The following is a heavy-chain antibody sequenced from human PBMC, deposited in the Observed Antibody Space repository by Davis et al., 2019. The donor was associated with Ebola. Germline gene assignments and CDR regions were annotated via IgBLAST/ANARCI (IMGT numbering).Heavy chain of an antibody. D-gene: IGHD5-24*01. J-gene: IGHJ6*02. Sequence: SETLSLTCAVYGGSFSGYYWSWIRQPPGKGLEWIGEIYHSGSTNYNPSLKSRVTISVDKSNNQFSLKLSSVTAADTAVYYCARSRAIPYYYYGMDVWGQGTTVTVSS. CDR1: GGSFSGYY. V-gene: IGHV4-34*01. CDR2: IYHSGST. CDR3: ARSRAIPYYYYGMDV.